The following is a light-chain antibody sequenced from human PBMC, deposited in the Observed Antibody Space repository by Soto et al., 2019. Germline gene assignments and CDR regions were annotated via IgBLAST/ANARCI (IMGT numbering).Light chain of an antibody. Sequence: QLVLTQSSSASASLGSSVKLTCTLSSGHSSYIIAWHQQQPGKAPRYLMKIEGSGSYNKGSGVPDRFSGSSSGADRYLTISNLQFEYEADYYCETWDSNTRVFGGGTKLTVL. J-gene: IGLJ3*02. V-gene: IGLV4-60*02. CDR2: IEGSGSY. CDR3: ETWDSNTRV. CDR1: SGHSSYI.